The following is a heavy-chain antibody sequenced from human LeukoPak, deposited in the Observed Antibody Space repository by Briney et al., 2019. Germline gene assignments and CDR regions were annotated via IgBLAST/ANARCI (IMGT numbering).Heavy chain of an antibody. Sequence: ASVKVSCKASGYTFTGYYMHWVRQAPGQGLEWMGWINPNSGGTNSAQKFQGRVTMTRDTSISTAYMELSRLRSDDTAMYYCARDERYDSSGYPFDYWGQGTLVTVSS. CDR2: INPNSGGT. CDR3: ARDERYDSSGYPFDY. J-gene: IGHJ4*02. V-gene: IGHV1-2*02. CDR1: GYTFTGYY. D-gene: IGHD3-22*01.